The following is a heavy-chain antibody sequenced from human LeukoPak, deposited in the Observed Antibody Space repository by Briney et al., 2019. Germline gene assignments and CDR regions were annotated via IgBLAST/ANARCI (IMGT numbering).Heavy chain of an antibody. CDR3: ANEAWVSYSSGWYNRRPVGDWLDY. Sequence: GGSLRLSCAASGFTFSSYAMSWVRQAPGKGLEWVSAISGSGGSTYYADSVKGRFTISRDNSKSTLYLQMNSLRAEDTAVYYCANEAWVSYSSGWYNRRPVGDWLDYWGQGTLVTVSS. CDR2: ISGSGGST. J-gene: IGHJ4*02. CDR1: GFTFSSYA. V-gene: IGHV3-23*01. D-gene: IGHD6-19*01.